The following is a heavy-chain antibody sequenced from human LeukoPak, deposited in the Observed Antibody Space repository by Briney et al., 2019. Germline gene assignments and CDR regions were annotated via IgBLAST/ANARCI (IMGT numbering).Heavy chain of an antibody. J-gene: IGHJ3*02. CDR3: ARDSGIVVVPAVDAFDI. Sequence: GASVKVSCKASGYTFTGYYMHWVRQAPGQGLEWMGWINPNSGGTNYAQKFQGRVTMTRDPSISTAYMELSRLRSDDTAVYYCARDSGIVVVPAVDAFDIWGQGTMVTVSS. D-gene: IGHD2-2*01. V-gene: IGHV1-2*02. CDR1: GYTFTGYY. CDR2: INPNSGGT.